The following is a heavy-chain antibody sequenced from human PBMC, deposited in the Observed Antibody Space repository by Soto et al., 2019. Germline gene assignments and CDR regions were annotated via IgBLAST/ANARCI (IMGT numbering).Heavy chain of an antibody. CDR2: INGDGRTT. J-gene: IGHJ4*02. Sequence: EVQLVESGGGLVQPGGSLRLSCAASGFTFSSYWIHWVRQAPGKGLVWVSRINGDGRTTNYADSVRGQFAISRDNAKNTVYLQMNRLRAEDTAVYYCARGAAGRYYSDYWGQGNLVTVPS. D-gene: IGHD2-15*01. V-gene: IGHV3-74*01. CDR3: ARGAAGRYYSDY. CDR1: GFTFSSYW.